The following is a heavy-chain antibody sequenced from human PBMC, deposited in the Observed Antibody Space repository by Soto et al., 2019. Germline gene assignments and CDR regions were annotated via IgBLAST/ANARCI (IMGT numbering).Heavy chain of an antibody. J-gene: IGHJ4*02. V-gene: IGHV1-18*01. D-gene: IGHD1-26*01. CDR2: ISAYNGNT. Sequence: ASVKVSCKASGYTITSDGISCVRQAPGQGLEWMGWISAYNGNTNYAQKLQGRVTMTTDTSTSTAYMELRSLRSDDTAVYYCASTPSGSYLYYFDYWGQGTLVTVSS. CDR1: GYTITSDG. CDR3: ASTPSGSYLYYFDY.